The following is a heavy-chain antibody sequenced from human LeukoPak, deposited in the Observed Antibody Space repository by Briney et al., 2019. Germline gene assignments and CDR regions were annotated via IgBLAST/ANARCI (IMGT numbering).Heavy chain of an antibody. CDR3: ARDWGSGTKYNWFDP. CDR2: IIPIFGTA. J-gene: IGHJ5*01. CDR1: GGTFSSYA. D-gene: IGHD3-16*01. Sequence: GASVKVSCKASGGTFSSYAIGWVRQAPGQGLEWMGGIIPIFGTANYAQKFQGRVTITADESTSTAYMELSSLRSEDTAVYYCARDWGSGTKYNWFDPWGQGTLVTVSS. V-gene: IGHV1-69*13.